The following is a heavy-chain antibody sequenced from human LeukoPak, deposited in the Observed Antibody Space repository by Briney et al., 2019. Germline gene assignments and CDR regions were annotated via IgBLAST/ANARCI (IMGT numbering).Heavy chain of an antibody. CDR2: IYHSGST. J-gene: IGHJ4*02. Sequence: SETLSLTCAVYGGSFSGYYWSWIRQPPGKGLEWIGSIYHSGSTYYNPSLKSRVTISVDTSKNQFSLKLSSVTAADTAVYYCARGDDYGGGNYWGQGTLVTVSS. D-gene: IGHD4-17*01. CDR3: ARGDDYGGGNY. V-gene: IGHV4-34*01. CDR1: GGSFSGYY.